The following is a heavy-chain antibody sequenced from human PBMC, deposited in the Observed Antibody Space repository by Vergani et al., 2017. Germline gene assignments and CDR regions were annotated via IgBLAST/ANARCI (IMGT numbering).Heavy chain of an antibody. CDR2: ISYDGSNK. D-gene: IGHD3-22*01. CDR1: GFTFSSYA. CDR3: AGPQGSSAYYYGGFDY. V-gene: IGHV3-30-3*01. J-gene: IGHJ4*02. Sequence: QVQLVESGGGVVQPGRSLRLSCAASGFTFSSYAMHWVRQAPGKGLEWVAVISYDGSNKYYADSVKGRFTISRDNSKNTLYLQMNSLRAEGTAVYYCAGPQGSSAYYYGGFDYWGQGILVTVSS.